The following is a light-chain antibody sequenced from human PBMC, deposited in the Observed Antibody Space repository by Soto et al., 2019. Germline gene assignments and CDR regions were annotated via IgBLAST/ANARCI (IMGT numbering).Light chain of an antibody. CDR3: QQYSSDST. J-gene: IGKJ1*01. CDR2: RAS. CDR1: QNINNW. V-gene: IGKV1-5*03. Sequence: DIQMTQSPSTLSASVGDTVTITCRASQNINNWLAWYQQKPGKAPKLLIYRASSLENGVPSRFSGRGSGTDFIFTITSLQPDDFATYYCQQYSSDSTFGQGTKVEIK.